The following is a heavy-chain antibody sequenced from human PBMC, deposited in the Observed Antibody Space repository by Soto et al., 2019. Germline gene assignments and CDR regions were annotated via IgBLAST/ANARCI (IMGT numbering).Heavy chain of an antibody. CDR1: GGTFSSYT. J-gene: IGHJ3*02. Sequence: QVQLVQSGAEVKKPGSSVKVSCKASGGTFSSYTISWVRQAPGQGLEWMGRIIPILGIANYAQKFQGRVTITADKSTSTAYMELSSLRSEDTAVYYCARDILTGYYKEGGAFDIWGQGTIVTVSS. CDR3: ARDILTGYYKEGGAFDI. D-gene: IGHD3-9*01. V-gene: IGHV1-69*08. CDR2: IIPILGIA.